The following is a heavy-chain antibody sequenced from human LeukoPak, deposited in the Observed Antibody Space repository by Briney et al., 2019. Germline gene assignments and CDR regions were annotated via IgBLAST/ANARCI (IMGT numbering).Heavy chain of an antibody. D-gene: IGHD4-17*01. CDR1: GFTFSSYW. CDR2: INSDGSST. Sequence: GGSLRLSCAASGFTFSSYWMHWVRQAPGKGLVWVSRINSDGSSTSYADSVKGRFTISRDNAKNTLYLQMNSLRAEDTAVYYCARECHGDQGYGMDVWGQGTTVTVSS. V-gene: IGHV3-74*01. J-gene: IGHJ6*02. CDR3: ARECHGDQGYGMDV.